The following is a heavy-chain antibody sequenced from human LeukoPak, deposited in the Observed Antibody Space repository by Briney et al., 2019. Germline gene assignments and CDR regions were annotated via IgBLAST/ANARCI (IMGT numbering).Heavy chain of an antibody. CDR1: GFTFSIYA. D-gene: IGHD6-13*01. CDR2: ISGSGGST. CDR3: AKDAIAAAGTDY. Sequence: GGSLRLSSAASGFTFSIYAMSWARQAPGKGLEWVSAISGSGGSTYYADSVKGRFTISRDNSKNTLYLQMNSLRAEDTAVYYCAKDAIAAAGTDYWGQGTLVTVSS. V-gene: IGHV3-23*01. J-gene: IGHJ4*02.